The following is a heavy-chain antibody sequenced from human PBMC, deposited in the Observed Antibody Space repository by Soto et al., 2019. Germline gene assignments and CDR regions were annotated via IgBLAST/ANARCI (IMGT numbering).Heavy chain of an antibody. D-gene: IGHD6-6*01. CDR1: GGTFSSYA. CDR2: IIPIFGTA. CDR3: ARDSGPYYSRSPGVLDY. V-gene: IGHV1-69*01. J-gene: IGHJ4*02. Sequence: QVQLVQSGAEVKKPGSSVKVSCKASGGTFSSYAISWVRQAPGQALEWMGGIIPIFGTANYAQKFQGRVTITADESTSTAYMELSSLRSDDTAVYYCARDSGPYYSRSPGVLDYWGQGTLVTVSS.